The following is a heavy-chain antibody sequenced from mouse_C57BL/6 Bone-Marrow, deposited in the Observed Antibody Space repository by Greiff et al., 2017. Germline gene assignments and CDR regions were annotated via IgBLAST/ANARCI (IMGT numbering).Heavy chain of an antibody. CDR1: GYTFTSYG. CDR2: IYPRSGNT. J-gene: IGHJ3*01. CDR3: ARRGGSSLFAY. Sequence: QVHVKQSGAELARPGASVKLSCKASGYTFTSYGISWVKQRTGQGLEWIGEIYPRSGNTYYNEKFKGKATLTADKSSSTAYMGLRSLTSEDSAVYFCARRGGSSLFAYGGQGTLVTVSA. V-gene: IGHV1-81*01. D-gene: IGHD1-1*01.